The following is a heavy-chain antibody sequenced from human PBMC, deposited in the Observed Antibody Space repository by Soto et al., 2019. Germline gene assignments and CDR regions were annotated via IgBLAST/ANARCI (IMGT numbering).Heavy chain of an antibody. D-gene: IGHD6-13*01. V-gene: IGHV3-23*01. J-gene: IGHJ4*02. CDR3: AKDPQQLIVSSDH. CDR2: ISDNGGTT. CDR1: ELTFSNYA. Sequence: PGGSLRLSCAASELTFSNYAMSWVRQAPGKGLEWVSSISDNGGTTYYADSVKGRFTISRDNSKNTLYLQMNSLRAEDTAVYYCAKDPQQLIVSSDHWGQGTQVTVSS.